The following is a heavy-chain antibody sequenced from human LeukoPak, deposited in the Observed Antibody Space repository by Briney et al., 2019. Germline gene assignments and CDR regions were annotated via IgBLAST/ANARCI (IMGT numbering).Heavy chain of an antibody. D-gene: IGHD2-15*01. CDR1: GGSVSNDGYY. CDR2: IYHTGST. V-gene: IGHV4-30-2*06. J-gene: IGHJ5*02. CDR3: ARLITEIAAPVDP. Sequence: PSETLSLTCTVSGGSVSNDGYYWGRIPRSPEKGLEWIGYIYHTGSTYYTPSLKGRVTMSLDSPKHQFSLKLSSVTAADTAVYYCARLITEIAAPVDPWGQGTLVTVSS.